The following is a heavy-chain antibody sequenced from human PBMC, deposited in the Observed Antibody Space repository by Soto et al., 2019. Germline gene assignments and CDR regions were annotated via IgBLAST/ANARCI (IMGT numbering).Heavy chain of an antibody. Sequence: PSETLSLTCSVSGGSISSYYWSWIGQPPGKGLEWIGYIYYSGSTNYNPSLKSRVTISVDTSKNQFSLKLSSVTAADTAVYYCARAMVRGVIKYNWFDPWGQGTLVTVS. CDR3: ARAMVRGVIKYNWFDP. CDR1: GGSISSYY. D-gene: IGHD3-10*01. CDR2: IYYSGST. V-gene: IGHV4-59*01. J-gene: IGHJ5*02.